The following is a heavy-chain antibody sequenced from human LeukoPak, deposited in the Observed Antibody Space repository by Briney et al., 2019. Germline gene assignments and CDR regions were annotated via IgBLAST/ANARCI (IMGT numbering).Heavy chain of an antibody. CDR3: TRDRNDFWSGYFDY. V-gene: IGHV3-7*01. J-gene: IGHJ4*02. CDR2: IKQDGSEK. CDR1: GFTFSTYC. D-gene: IGHD3-3*01. Sequence: PEGSLRLSCAASGFTFSTYCMSWVRQPPGKGLEWVAHIKQDGSEKFYVDSVKGRFTISRDNTKNSLYLQMNGLRAEDTAVYYCTRDRNDFWSGYFDYWGQGSLVTVSS.